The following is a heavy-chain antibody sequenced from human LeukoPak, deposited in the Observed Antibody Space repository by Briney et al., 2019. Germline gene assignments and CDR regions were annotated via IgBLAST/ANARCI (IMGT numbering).Heavy chain of an antibody. CDR3: ARVSRTTGTSIPLFDY. Sequence: SGGSLRLSCAASGFTFSSYEMTWVRQAPGKGLERLLYINHSGGTIYYADSVQGRFTISRDNAKNSLYLQMDNLRAEDTAVYYCARVSRTTGTSIPLFDYWGQGTLVTVSS. CDR2: INHSGGTI. D-gene: IGHD1-1*01. CDR1: GFTFSSYE. V-gene: IGHV3-48*03. J-gene: IGHJ4*02.